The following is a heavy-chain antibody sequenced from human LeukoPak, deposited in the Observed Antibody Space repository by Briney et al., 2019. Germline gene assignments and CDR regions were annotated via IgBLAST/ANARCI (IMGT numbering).Heavy chain of an antibody. V-gene: IGHV3-66*01. J-gene: IGHJ3*02. D-gene: IGHD6-13*01. CDR2: IYSGGST. CDR1: GFTVSSNY. Sequence: GGSLRLSCAASGFTVSSNYMSWVRQAPGKGLEWVSVIYSGGSTYYADSVKGRFTISRDNSKNTLYLQMNSLRAEDTAVYYCARDWTPYSSSWEDAFDIWGQGTMVTVSS. CDR3: ARDWTPYSSSWEDAFDI.